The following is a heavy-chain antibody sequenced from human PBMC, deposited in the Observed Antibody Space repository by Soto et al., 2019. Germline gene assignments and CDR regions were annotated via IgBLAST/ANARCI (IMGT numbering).Heavy chain of an antibody. J-gene: IGHJ4*02. CDR2: ISAYNGNT. CDR3: ARDSHGYYYDSSGYPDY. Sequence: QVQLVQSGAEVKKPGASVKVSCNASGYTFTSYGISWVRQAPGQGLEWMGWISAYNGNTNYAQKLQGRVTMTTDTSTSTAYMELRSLRSHDTAVYYCARDSHGYYYDSSGYPDYWGQGTLVTVSS. D-gene: IGHD3-22*01. CDR1: GYTFTSYG. V-gene: IGHV1-18*01.